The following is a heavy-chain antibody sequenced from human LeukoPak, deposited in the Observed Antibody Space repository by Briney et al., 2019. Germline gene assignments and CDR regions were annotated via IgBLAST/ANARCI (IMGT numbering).Heavy chain of an antibody. CDR1: GFTFSSYG. D-gene: IGHD3-22*01. CDR3: AKDNYYGSSAVIDY. Sequence: PGGSLRLSCAVSGFTFSSYGMHWVRQAPGKGLEWVAALSHDGNNEFYADSVKGRFTISRDNSKNTLYLQMNSLRAGDTAAFYCAKDNYYGSSAVIDYWGQGTLVTVSS. J-gene: IGHJ4*02. V-gene: IGHV3-30*18. CDR2: LSHDGNNE.